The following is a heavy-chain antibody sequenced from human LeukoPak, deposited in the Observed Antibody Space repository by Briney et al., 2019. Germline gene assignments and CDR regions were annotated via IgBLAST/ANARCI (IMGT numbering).Heavy chain of an antibody. D-gene: IGHD3-10*01. V-gene: IGHV4-61*08. Sequence: SQTLSLTCTVSGGSISSGGYYWSWIRQHPGKGLEWIGYIYYSGSTNYNPSLKSRVTISVGTSKNQFSLKLSSVTAADTAVYYCARDRQGVTDYYYGMDVWGQGTTVTVSS. CDR3: ARDRQGVTDYYYGMDV. J-gene: IGHJ6*02. CDR1: GGSISSGGYY. CDR2: IYYSGST.